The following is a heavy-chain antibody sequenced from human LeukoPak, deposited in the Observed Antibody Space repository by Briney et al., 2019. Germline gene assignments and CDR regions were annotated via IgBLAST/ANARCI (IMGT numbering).Heavy chain of an antibody. D-gene: IGHD6-13*01. V-gene: IGHV4-59*08. Sequence: SETLSLTCTVSGGSISTFYWSWIRQSPGKGLEWIGYIQYTGGTNYNPSLKSRVTISLDTSKNQFSLKLSSVTAADTAVYYCASDRNTGSWYYYWGQGTLVTVSS. J-gene: IGHJ4*02. CDR3: ASDRNTGSWYYY. CDR2: IQYTGGT. CDR1: GGSISTFY.